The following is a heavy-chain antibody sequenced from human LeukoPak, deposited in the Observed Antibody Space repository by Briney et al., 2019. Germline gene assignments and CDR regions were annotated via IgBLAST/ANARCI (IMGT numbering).Heavy chain of an antibody. V-gene: IGHV4-61*01. J-gene: IGHJ5*02. D-gene: IGHD2-15*01. CDR1: GGSVSSGSNY. CDR2: IYYSGST. Sequence: SETLSLTCTVSGGSVSSGSNYWSWIRQPPGKRLEWIGYIYYSGSTNYNPSLNSRVTISLDTSKNQFSLNLSSVTAADTAVYYCARLLGYCSGGSCYPRWFAPWGQGTLVTVSS. CDR3: ARLLGYCSGGSCYPRWFAP.